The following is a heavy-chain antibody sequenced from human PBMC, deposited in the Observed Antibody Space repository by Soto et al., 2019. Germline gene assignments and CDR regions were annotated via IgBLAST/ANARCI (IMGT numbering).Heavy chain of an antibody. V-gene: IGHV4-34*01. D-gene: IGHD3-22*01. J-gene: IGHJ2*01. CDR2: INHSGST. CDR3: ARGDYDSSGYGWYFDL. CDR1: GGSFSGYY. Sequence: QVQLQQWGAGLLKPSETLSLTCAVYGGSFSGYYWSWIRQPPGKGLEWIGEINHSGSTNYNPSLKSRVTISVDTSKNQFALKLSSVTAANTAVYYCARGDYDSSGYGWYFDLWGRGTLVTVSS.